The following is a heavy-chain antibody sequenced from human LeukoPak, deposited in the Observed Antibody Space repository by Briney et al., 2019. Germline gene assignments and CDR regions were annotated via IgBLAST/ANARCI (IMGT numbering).Heavy chain of an antibody. Sequence: GGSLRLSCAASGFTFSSYWMSWVRQAPGKGLEWVANIKQDGSEKYYVDSVKGRFTISRDNAKNSLCLQMNSLRAEDTAVYYCARVGATYYYYYTDVWGKGTTVTVSS. CDR2: IKQDGSEK. J-gene: IGHJ6*03. V-gene: IGHV3-7*01. D-gene: IGHD1-26*01. CDR1: GFTFSSYW. CDR3: ARVGATYYYYYTDV.